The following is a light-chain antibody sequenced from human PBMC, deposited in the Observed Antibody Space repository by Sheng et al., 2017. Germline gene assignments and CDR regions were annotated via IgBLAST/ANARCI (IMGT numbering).Light chain of an antibody. CDR1: QSLLYSVNKRNY. V-gene: IGKV4-1*01. Sequence: DIVMTQSPDSLAVSLGERATIKCRSSQSLLYSVNKRNYLAWYQQKPGQPPKLLNYWAPTRASHFTVSGSGTDFTLTIDSLQADDVAVYYCHQYFSAPYTFGRGTKLELK. CDR3: HQYFSAPYT. CDR2: WAP. J-gene: IGKJ2*01.